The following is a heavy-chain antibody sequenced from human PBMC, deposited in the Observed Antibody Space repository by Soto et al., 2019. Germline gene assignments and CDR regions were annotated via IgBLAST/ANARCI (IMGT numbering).Heavy chain of an antibody. Sequence: PFETLSLSYGVYGGSFSGYYVSWIRQPPGQGLEWIGEINHSGSTNYNPSLKSRVTISVDTSKNQFSLKLSSVTAADTAVYYCERVAGRLLFGELLRWFDPSGQGTLVTFCS. J-gene: IGHJ5*02. D-gene: IGHD3-10*01. CDR2: INHSGST. V-gene: IGHV4-34*01. CDR3: ERVAGRLLFGELLRWFDP. CDR1: GGSFSGYY.